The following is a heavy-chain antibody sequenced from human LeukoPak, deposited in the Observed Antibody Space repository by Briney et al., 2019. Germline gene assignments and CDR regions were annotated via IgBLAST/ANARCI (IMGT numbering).Heavy chain of an antibody. CDR1: GYTFAAYF. D-gene: IGHD6-13*01. CDR2: INPNGGDT. Sequence: ASVKVSCKASGYTFAAYFIHWVRQAPGQGLEWMGRINPNGGDTNYAQKFQGRVTMTGDTSISTAYMELSSLRSDDTAMYYCARVGFTTSWSNFDYWGQGALVTVSS. J-gene: IGHJ4*02. CDR3: ARVGFTTSWSNFDY. V-gene: IGHV1-2*06.